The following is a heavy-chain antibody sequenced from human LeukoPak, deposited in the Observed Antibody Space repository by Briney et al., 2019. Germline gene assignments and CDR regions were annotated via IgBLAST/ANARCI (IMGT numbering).Heavy chain of an antibody. J-gene: IGHJ3*02. Sequence: PGGSLRLSCAASGFTFSSYSMNWVRQAPGKGLEWVSYISSSGSTIYYADSLKGRFTISRDNAKNSLFLQLNSLRAEDTAVYYCARGRCSGTYDPCAFDIWGQGTMVTVSS. CDR2: ISSSGSTI. CDR1: GFTFSSYS. D-gene: IGHD1-26*01. V-gene: IGHV3-48*04. CDR3: ARGRCSGTYDPCAFDI.